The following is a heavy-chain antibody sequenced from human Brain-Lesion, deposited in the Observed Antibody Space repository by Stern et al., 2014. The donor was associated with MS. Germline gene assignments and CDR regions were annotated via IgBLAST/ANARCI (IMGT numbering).Heavy chain of an antibody. D-gene: IGHD3-22*01. J-gene: IGHJ6*02. Sequence: QVQLQESGPGLVKPSGTLSLTCAVSGGSISSGHWWSWVRQSPGKGLEWIGEIYPGGSTNYNPSLKSRVPISVDKSKNQFSLQLTSVTAADTAVYYCARERLVSYGMDVWGQGTTVTVSS. CDR2: IYPGGST. CDR3: ARERLVSYGMDV. CDR1: GGSISSGHW. V-gene: IGHV4-4*02.